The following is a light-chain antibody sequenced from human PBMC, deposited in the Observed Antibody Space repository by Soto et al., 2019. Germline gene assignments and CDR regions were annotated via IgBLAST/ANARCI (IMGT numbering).Light chain of an antibody. J-gene: IGKJ1*01. V-gene: IGKV1-39*01. CDR2: GAS. CDR1: QRINTY. Sequence: DMQMTQSPSSLSASVGDRVNITCRASQRINTYLNWYQQKQGKAPKILIYGASNLQTEVPSRFGGSGAGTDFTLTISSLQPEDFATYYCQQSYSTLWTFGQGTKVE. CDR3: QQSYSTLWT.